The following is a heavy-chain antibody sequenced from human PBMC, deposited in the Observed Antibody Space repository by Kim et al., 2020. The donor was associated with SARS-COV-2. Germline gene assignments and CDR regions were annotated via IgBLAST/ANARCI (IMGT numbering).Heavy chain of an antibody. Sequence: GGSLRLSCAASGFTFSSYEMNWVRQAPGKGLEWVSYISSSGSTIYYADSVKGRFTISIDNAKNSLYLQMNSLRAEDTAVYYCARGGSLYLFDYWGQGTLVTVSS. CDR3: ARGGSLYLFDY. CDR2: ISSSGSTI. J-gene: IGHJ4*02. CDR1: GFTFSSYE. D-gene: IGHD3-10*01. V-gene: IGHV3-48*03.